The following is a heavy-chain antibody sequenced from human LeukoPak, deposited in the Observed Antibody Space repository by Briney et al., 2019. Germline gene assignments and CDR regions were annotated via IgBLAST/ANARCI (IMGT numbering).Heavy chain of an antibody. J-gene: IGHJ3*02. V-gene: IGHV3-48*03. Sequence: GGSLRLSCAASGFTFSSYEMNWVRQAPGKGLEWVSYISSSGSTIYYADSVKGRFTISRDNAKNSLYLQMNSLRAEDTAVYYCANLITISDAFDIWGQGTMVTVSS. D-gene: IGHD3-9*01. CDR2: ISSSGSTI. CDR3: ANLITISDAFDI. CDR1: GFTFSSYE.